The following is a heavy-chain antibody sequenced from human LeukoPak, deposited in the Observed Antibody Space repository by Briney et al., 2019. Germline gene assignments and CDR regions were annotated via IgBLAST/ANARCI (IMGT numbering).Heavy chain of an antibody. J-gene: IGHJ3*02. V-gene: IGHV6-1*01. D-gene: IGHD5-24*01. CDR3: ARERLQLGAFDI. Sequence: SQTLSLTCAISGDSVSSNSAAWNWIRQSPLRGLECLGRTYYRSKWGNDYAVSVKSRITINPDTSKNQFSLQLNSVTPEDTAVYYCARERLQLGAFDIWGPGTMVTVSS. CDR1: GDSVSSNSAA. CDR2: TYYRSKWGN.